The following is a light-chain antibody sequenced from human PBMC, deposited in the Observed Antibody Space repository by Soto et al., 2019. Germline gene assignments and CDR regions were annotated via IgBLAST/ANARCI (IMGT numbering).Light chain of an antibody. V-gene: IGKV1-5*03. CDR3: QQYNDFQYT. CDR2: KAT. J-gene: IGKJ2*01. Sequence: DIQMTQSPSTLSASVGDGVTITCRASQSIGSWLAWYQQKPGKAPKLLIYKATNLQSGVPSRFSGSGSGTVFSLTISSLQPVDSATYFCQQYNDFQYTFGPGTKLDI. CDR1: QSIGSW.